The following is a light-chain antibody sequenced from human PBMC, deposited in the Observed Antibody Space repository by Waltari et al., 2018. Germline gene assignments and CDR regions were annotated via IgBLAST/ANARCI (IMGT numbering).Light chain of an antibody. V-gene: IGKV3-11*01. Sequence: EIVLTQSPATLSLSPGERATLSCRASQSVSSYLAWYQQKPGQAPRLLIYDDSNRATVIPSRFSGSGSGTDFTLTISSLEPEDFAVYYCQQRSNWPYTFGQGTKLEIK. J-gene: IGKJ2*01. CDR2: DDS. CDR3: QQRSNWPYT. CDR1: QSVSSY.